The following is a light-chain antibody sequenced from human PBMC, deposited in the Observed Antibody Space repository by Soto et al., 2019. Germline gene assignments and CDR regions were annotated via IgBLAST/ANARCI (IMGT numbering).Light chain of an antibody. V-gene: IGLV1-51*01. CDR3: NSYAGDSNLV. CDR1: NSSIGNNC. CDR2: DNN. Sequence: QSVLTQPPSVSATPGQTVTISCSGSNSSIGNNCVSWYQQLPGTAPKLLIYDNNKRPSEIPDRFSGSKSGTSATLGITGLQTGDEADYYCNSYAGDSNLVFGGGTKLTVL. J-gene: IGLJ2*01.